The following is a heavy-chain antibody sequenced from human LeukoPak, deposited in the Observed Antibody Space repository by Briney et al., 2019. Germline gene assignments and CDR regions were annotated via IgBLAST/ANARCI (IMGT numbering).Heavy chain of an antibody. Sequence: GGSLRLSCAVSGFDVSQKYMSWVRQAPGKGLECVSILYSGGITVYADSVKGRFTISRDTLKNTLYLQMNNLRAEDTAMYYCARGEYYHDSGTVGVDDFWGQGTLVTVSS. CDR1: GFDVSQKY. V-gene: IGHV3-53*01. CDR2: LYSGGIT. CDR3: ARGEYYHDSGTVGVDDF. J-gene: IGHJ4*02. D-gene: IGHD3-10*01.